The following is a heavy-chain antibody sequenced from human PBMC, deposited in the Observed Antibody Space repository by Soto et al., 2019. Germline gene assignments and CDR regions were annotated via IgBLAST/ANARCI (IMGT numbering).Heavy chain of an antibody. CDR1: GGSISSGDYY. CDR3: ARESVGYDSSTSYGLDG. V-gene: IGHV4-30-4*01. CDR2: IYYSGST. Sequence: PSETLSLTCTVSGGSISSGDYYWSWIRQPPGKGLEWIGYIYYSGSTYYNPSLKSRVTISVDRSKNQFSLNLSSVTAADTAIYYCARESVGYDSSTSYGLDGRGKRTTVTLSA. D-gene: IGHD5-12*01. J-gene: IGHJ6*04.